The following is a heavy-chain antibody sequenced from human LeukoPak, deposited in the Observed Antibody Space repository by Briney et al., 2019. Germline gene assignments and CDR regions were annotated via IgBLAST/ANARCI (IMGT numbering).Heavy chain of an antibody. V-gene: IGHV3-74*01. J-gene: IGHJ4*02. Sequence: GGSLRLSCAASGFTFSSFWMHWVRQAPGKGLVWVSRIEGDGSVSYADSVKGRFTISRDNAKDTLYLQMNSLRAEDTAVYYCARTMFPYYFDYWGQGTLVTVSS. CDR2: IEGDGSV. D-gene: IGHD3-10*02. CDR1: GFTFSSFW. CDR3: ARTMFPYYFDY.